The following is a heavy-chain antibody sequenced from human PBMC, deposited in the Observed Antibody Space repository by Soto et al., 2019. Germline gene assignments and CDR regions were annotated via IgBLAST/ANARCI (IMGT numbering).Heavy chain of an antibody. J-gene: IGHJ6*02. CDR3: ARVVGLAAADTYYYYYGMDV. V-gene: IGHV5-10-1*01. D-gene: IGHD6-13*01. CDR2: IDPSDSYT. Sequence: PGESLKIPCKGSGYSFTSYWIIWVRQMPGKGLEWMGRIDPSDSYTNYADSVKGRFTISRDNSKNTLYLQMNSLRAEDTAVYYCARVVGLAAADTYYYYYGMDVWGQGTTVTVSS. CDR1: GYSFTSYW.